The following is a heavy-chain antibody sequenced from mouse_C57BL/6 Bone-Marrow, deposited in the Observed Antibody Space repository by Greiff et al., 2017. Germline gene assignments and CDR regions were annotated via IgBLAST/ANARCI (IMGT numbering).Heavy chain of an antibody. CDR2: IDPSDSYT. CDR3: ARSFYVRRYFDV. J-gene: IGHJ1*03. V-gene: IGHV1-59*01. D-gene: IGHD1-1*01. Sequence: VQLQQPGAELVRPGTSVKLSCKASGYTFTSYWMHWVKQRPGQGLEWIGVIDPSDSYTNYNQKFKGKATLTVDTSSSTAYMQLSSLTSEDSAVYCCARSFYVRRYFDVWGTGTTVTVSS. CDR1: GYTFTSYW.